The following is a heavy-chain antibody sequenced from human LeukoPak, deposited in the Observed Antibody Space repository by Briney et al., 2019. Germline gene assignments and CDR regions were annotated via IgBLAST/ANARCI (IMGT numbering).Heavy chain of an antibody. J-gene: IGHJ5*02. CDR1: GGSIGSSDHY. D-gene: IGHD6-6*01. CDR3: AADSSSSNWFDP. Sequence: ASETLSLTCTVSGGSIGSSDHYWSWIRQPPGKGLGWIGYTYYSGSTHYSPSLKSRVTMSTDTSKNQLSLKLSSVTAADTAVYYCAADSSSSNWFDPWGQGTLVTVSS. CDR2: TYYSGST. V-gene: IGHV4-30-4*08.